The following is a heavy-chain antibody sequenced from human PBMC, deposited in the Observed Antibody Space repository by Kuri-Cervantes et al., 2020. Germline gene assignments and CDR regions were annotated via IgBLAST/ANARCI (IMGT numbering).Heavy chain of an antibody. CDR2: ISAYNGNT. V-gene: IGHV1-18*01. J-gene: IGHJ3*02. D-gene: IGHD3-9*01. CDR3: ARANLPYFDWLFSDAFDI. CDR1: GYTFTSYG. Sequence: ASVKVSCKASGYTFTSYGISWVRQAPGQGLEWMGWISAYNGNTNYAQKLQGRVTMTTDTSTSTAYMELRSLRSDDTAVYYCARANLPYFDWLFSDAFDIWGQGTMVTVSS.